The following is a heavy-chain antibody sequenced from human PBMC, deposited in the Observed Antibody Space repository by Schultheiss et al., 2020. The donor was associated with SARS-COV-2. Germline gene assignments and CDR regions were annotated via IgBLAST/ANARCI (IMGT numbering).Heavy chain of an antibody. CDR1: GVTLSTLY. D-gene: IGHD1-1*01. CDR3: ARDLKRFYGMDV. Sequence: GESLKISCTASGVTLSTLYMTWVRQAPGKGLEWVSSISSSSSYIYYADSVKGRFTISRDNAKNSLYLQMNSLRAEDTAVYYCARDLKRFYGMDVWGQGTTVTVSS. J-gene: IGHJ6*02. CDR2: ISSSSSYI. V-gene: IGHV3-21*01.